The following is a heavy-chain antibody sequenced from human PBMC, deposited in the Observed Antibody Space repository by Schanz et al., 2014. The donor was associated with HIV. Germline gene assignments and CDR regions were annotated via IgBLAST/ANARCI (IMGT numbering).Heavy chain of an antibody. J-gene: IGHJ6*02. CDR1: GFRFSSHA. V-gene: IGHV3-23*01. CDR2: ITGSGDNT. Sequence: EVLLLESGGGLVQPGGSLRLSCAASGFRFSSHAMSWVRQAPGKGLEWVSSITGSGDNTYYADSVKGRFTISRDNSNKTLFLQTNSLRAEDTAVYYCARSLWFGEIGEAGYGLDVWGQGTTVTVSS. D-gene: IGHD3-10*01. CDR3: ARSLWFGEIGEAGYGLDV.